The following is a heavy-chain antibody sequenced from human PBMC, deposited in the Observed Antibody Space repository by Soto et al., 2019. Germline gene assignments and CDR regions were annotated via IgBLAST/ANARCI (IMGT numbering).Heavy chain of an antibody. J-gene: IGHJ5*02. CDR3: AKVLSYYYGWLDP. Sequence: SVKVSCKASGGTFSSYAISWVRQAPGQGLEWMGGIIPIFGTANYAQKFQGRVTITADESTSTAYMELSSLRSEDTAVYFCAKVLSYYYGWLDPWGLGTLVTVSS. CDR2: IIPIFGTA. D-gene: IGHD3-22*01. CDR1: GGTFSSYA. V-gene: IGHV1-69*13.